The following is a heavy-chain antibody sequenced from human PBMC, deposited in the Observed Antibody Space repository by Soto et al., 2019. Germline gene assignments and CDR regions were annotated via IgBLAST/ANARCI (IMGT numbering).Heavy chain of an antibody. CDR2: IYHTGNA. CDR1: GDSIGNSRFY. J-gene: IGHJ5*02. Sequence: SETLSLTCSVSGDSIGNSRFYWAWIRQPPGEGLEWIGSIYHTGNAYYNPSLKSRVTISVDTSKNQFSLKLTSVTAADAALYYCARDFFDSSDYTTNWFDPWGQGTLVT. D-gene: IGHD3-22*01. CDR3: ARDFFDSSDYTTNWFDP. V-gene: IGHV4-39*01.